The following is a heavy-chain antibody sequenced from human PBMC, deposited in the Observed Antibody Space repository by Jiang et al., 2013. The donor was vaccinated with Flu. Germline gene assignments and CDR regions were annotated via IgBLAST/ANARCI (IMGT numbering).Heavy chain of an antibody. Sequence: GSGLVKPSETLSLTCAVYGGSFSGYYWSWIRQPPGKGLEWIGEINHSGSTNYNPSLKSRVTISVDTSKNQFSLKLSSVTAADTAVYYCARILTEPPTDAFDIWGQGTMVTVSS. CDR1: GGSFSGYY. CDR3: ARILTEPPTDAFDI. D-gene: IGHD3-9*01. CDR2: INHSGST. V-gene: IGHV4-34*01. J-gene: IGHJ3*02.